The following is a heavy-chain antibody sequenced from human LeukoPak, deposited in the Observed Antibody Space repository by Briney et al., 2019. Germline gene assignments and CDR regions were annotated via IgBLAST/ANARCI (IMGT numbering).Heavy chain of an antibody. D-gene: IGHD3-22*01. V-gene: IGHV1-46*01. J-gene: IGHJ4*02. Sequence: ASVKVSCKASGYTFTSYYMHWVRQAPGQGLEWMGIINPSGGSTSYAQKFQGRVTMTRDTSTSTVYMELSSLRSEDTAVYYCARDGHYYDSSGYFVPSEYFDYWSQGTLVTVSS. CDR1: GYTFTSYY. CDR3: ARDGHYYDSSGYFVPSEYFDY. CDR2: INPSGGST.